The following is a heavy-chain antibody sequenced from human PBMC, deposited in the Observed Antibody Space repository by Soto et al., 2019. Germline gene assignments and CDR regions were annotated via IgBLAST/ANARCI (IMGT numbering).Heavy chain of an antibody. J-gene: IGHJ5*02. CDR1: GGSVSNFY. CDR2: IYTSGST. V-gene: IGHV4-4*07. D-gene: IGHD6-13*01. Sequence: SETLSLTCTVSGGSVSNFYWNWIRQPAGKRLEWIGRIYTSGSTNYNPSLRSRVTMSIATSRNQFSLKLNSVTAADTAVYYCARSSHKESWFDPWGQGTRVTVSS. CDR3: ARSSHKESWFDP.